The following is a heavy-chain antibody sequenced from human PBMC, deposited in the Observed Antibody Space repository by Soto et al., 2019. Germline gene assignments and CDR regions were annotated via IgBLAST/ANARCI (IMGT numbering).Heavy chain of an antibody. D-gene: IGHD6-6*01. J-gene: IGHJ6*02. V-gene: IGHV3-30*18. CDR1: GFTFSSYG. CDR3: AKQQYSSSSGQDYYYGMDV. CDR2: ISYDGSNK. Sequence: PGGSRRLSCAASGFTFSSYGMHWVRQAPGKGLEWVAVISYDGSNKYYADSVKGRFTISRDNSKNTLYLQMNSLRAEDTAVYYCAKQQYSSSSGQDYYYGMDVWGQGTTVTVSS.